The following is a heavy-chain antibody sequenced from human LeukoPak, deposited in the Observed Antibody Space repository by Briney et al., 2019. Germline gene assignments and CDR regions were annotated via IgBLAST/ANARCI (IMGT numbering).Heavy chain of an antibody. CDR2: TYYRSKWYN. CDR1: GDSVSSNSAA. J-gene: IGHJ4*02. D-gene: IGHD6-19*01. V-gene: IGHV6-1*01. Sequence: SQTLSLTCAISGDSVSSNSAAWNWIRQPPSRGLEWLGRTYYRSKWYNDYAVSVKSRITINPDTSKNQSSLQLNSVTPEDTAVDYCARVGEQWLVFFDYWGQGTLVTVSS. CDR3: ARVGEQWLVFFDY.